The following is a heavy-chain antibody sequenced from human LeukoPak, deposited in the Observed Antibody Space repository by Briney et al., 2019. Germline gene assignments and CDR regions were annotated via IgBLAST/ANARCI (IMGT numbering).Heavy chain of an antibody. CDR1: GFTFSSYG. CDR2: ISYDGSNK. V-gene: IGHV3-30*18. D-gene: IGHD3-9*01. Sequence: GGSLRLSCAASGFTFSSYGMHWVRQAPGKGLEWVAVISYDGSNKYYADSVKGRFTISRDNSKNTLHLQMNSLRAEDTAVYYCAKDGPRVLRYFDWLLVGYGMDVWGQGTTVTVSS. J-gene: IGHJ6*02. CDR3: AKDGPRVLRYFDWLLVGYGMDV.